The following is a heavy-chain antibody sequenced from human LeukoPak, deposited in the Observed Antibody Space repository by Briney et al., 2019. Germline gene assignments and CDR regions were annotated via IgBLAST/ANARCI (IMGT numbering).Heavy chain of an antibody. CDR3: ARDRDSGSFPDP. Sequence: PSETLSLTCTVSGGSVSSGSYYWSWIRQPPGKGLECIGYIYYSGSTNYNPSLKSRVTISVDTSKNQFSLKLSSVTAADTAVYYCARDRDSGSFPDPWGQGTLVTVSS. J-gene: IGHJ5*02. CDR2: IYYSGST. CDR1: GGSVSSGSYY. D-gene: IGHD1-26*01. V-gene: IGHV4-61*01.